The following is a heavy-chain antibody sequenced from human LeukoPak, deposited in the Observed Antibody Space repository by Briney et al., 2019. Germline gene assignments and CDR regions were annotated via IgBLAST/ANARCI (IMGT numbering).Heavy chain of an antibody. CDR2: MNPNSGNT. J-gene: IGHJ6*02. Sequence: ASVKVSCKASGYTFTSYDINWVRQATGQGLEWMGWMNPNSGNTGYAQKFQGRVAMTRNTSISTAYMELSSLRSEDTAVYYCASRYYYGSGSSTHYYGMDVWGQGTTVTVSS. V-gene: IGHV1-8*01. D-gene: IGHD3-10*01. CDR3: ASRYYYGSGSSTHYYGMDV. CDR1: GYTFTSYD.